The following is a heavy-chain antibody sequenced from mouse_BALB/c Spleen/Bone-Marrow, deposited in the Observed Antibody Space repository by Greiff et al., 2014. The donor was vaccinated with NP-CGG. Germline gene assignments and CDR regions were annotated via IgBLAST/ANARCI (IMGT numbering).Heavy chain of an antibody. CDR1: GFTISSFG. CDR2: ISSGSSTI. D-gene: IGHD1-1*01. Sequence: EVKLVESGGGLVQPGGSRKLSCAASGFTISSFGMHWVRQAPEKGLEWVAYISSGSSTIYYADTVMGRFTISRDNPKNTLFLQMTSLRSEDTAMYYCARSGSSSGYFDYWGQGTTLTVSS. J-gene: IGHJ2*01. CDR3: ARSGSSSGYFDY. V-gene: IGHV5-17*02.